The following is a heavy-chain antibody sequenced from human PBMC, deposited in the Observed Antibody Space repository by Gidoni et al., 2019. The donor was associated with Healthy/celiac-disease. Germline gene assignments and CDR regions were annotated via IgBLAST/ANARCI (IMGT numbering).Heavy chain of an antibody. D-gene: IGHD4-17*01. J-gene: IGHJ6*02. CDR2: ISWDGGST. V-gene: IGHV3-43D*04. Sequence: EMQLVESGGVVVQPGGSLRLSCAASGFTFDDYAMHWVRQAPGKGLEWVSLISWDGGSTYYADSVKGRFTISRDNSKNSLYLQMNSLRAEDTALYYCAKDGPGDQEYYYYYGMDVWGQGTTVTVSS. CDR3: AKDGPGDQEYYYYYGMDV. CDR1: GFTFDDYA.